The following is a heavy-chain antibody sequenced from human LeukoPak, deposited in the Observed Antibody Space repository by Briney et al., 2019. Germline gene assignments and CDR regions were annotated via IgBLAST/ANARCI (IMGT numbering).Heavy chain of an antibody. Sequence: ASVKVSCKASGYTFTTYGISWVRQAPGQGLEWMGWISTYNGHTGYAQKLHGRVNMTTDTSTSTDYMELRSLTSDDTAVYYCARDTNYIRDYWGQGTLVTVSS. D-gene: IGHD4/OR15-4a*01. V-gene: IGHV1-18*01. CDR2: ISTYNGHT. CDR1: GYTFTTYG. J-gene: IGHJ4*02. CDR3: ARDTNYIRDY.